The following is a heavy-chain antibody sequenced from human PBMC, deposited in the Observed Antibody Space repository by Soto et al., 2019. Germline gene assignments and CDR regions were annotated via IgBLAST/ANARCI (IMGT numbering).Heavy chain of an antibody. CDR3: ARDRVIVVVPAAPHYYYYYYGMDV. Sequence: GGSLRLSCAASGFTFSSYGMHWVRQAPGKGLEWVAVIWYDGSNKYYADSVKGRFTISRDNSKNTLYLQMNSLRAEDTAVYYCARDRVIVVVPAAPHYYYYYYGMDVWGQGTTVTVSS. V-gene: IGHV3-33*01. CDR2: IWYDGSNK. D-gene: IGHD2-2*01. CDR1: GFTFSSYG. J-gene: IGHJ6*02.